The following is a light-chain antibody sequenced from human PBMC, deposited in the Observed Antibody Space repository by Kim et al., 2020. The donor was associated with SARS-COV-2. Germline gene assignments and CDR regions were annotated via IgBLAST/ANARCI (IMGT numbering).Light chain of an antibody. V-gene: IGLV1-40*01. CDR3: QSYDRAPSAWV. J-gene: IGLJ3*02. CDR1: NSNIGAGYN. CDR2: RNN. Sequence: QSVLTQPPSVSGAPGQWVTISCTGSNSNIGAGYNLHWYQQFPGTAPKLVIYRNNNRPSGVSDRFSASKSGTSGSLVITGLQAEDEAEYYCQSYDRAPSAWVFGGGTQLTVL.